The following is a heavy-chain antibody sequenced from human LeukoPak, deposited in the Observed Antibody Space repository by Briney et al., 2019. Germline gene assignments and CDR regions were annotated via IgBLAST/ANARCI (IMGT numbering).Heavy chain of an antibody. J-gene: IGHJ4*02. CDR3: ARGSRDYFDY. CDR2: IYYSGST. V-gene: IGHV4-59*01. Sequence: PSETLSLTCTVSGGSISSYYWSWLRQPPGKGLEWIGYIYYSGSTNYNPSLKSRVTISVDTSKNQSSLKLSSVTAADTAVYYCARGSRDYFDYWGQGTLVTVSS. D-gene: IGHD2-2*01. CDR1: GGSISSYY.